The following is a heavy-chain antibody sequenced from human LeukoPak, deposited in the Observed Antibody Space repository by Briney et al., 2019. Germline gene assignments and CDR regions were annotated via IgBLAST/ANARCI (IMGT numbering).Heavy chain of an antibody. CDR3: ARLSGSFGRYYFDY. CDR2: ISSIRTYI. D-gene: IGHD1-26*01. Sequence: GGSLRLSCAASGFTFSGYSINWVRQPPGKGLEWVSSISSIRTYIYYADSVKGRFTISRDNAKNSLYLQMNSLRAEDTAVYYCARLSGSFGRYYFDYWGQGTLVTVSS. V-gene: IGHV3-21*01. CDR1: GFTFSGYS. J-gene: IGHJ4*02.